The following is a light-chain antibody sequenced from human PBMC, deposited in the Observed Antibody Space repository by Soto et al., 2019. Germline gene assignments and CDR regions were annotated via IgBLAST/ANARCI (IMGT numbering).Light chain of an antibody. J-gene: IGLJ1*01. CDR3: SSYAGSHNFDG. CDR1: SSDVGGYNY. V-gene: IGLV2-8*01. Sequence: QSALTQPPSASGSPGQSVTISCTGTSSDVGGYNYVSWYQQHPGKAPKLMIYEVFKRPSGVPDRFSGSKSGNTASLTVSGLQAEDEAYYYGSSYAGSHNFDGFGTGTKLTV. CDR2: EVF.